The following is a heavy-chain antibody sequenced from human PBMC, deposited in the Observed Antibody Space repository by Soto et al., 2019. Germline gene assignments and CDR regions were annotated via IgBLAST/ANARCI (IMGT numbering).Heavy chain of an antibody. Sequence: GGSLRLSCAASGFTFSSYAMHWVRQAPGKGLEWVAVISYDGSNKYYADSVKGRFTISRDNSKNTLYLQMNSLRAEDTGVYYCAREKTEGSGSYFSFDYWGQGTLVTVSS. V-gene: IGHV3-30*04. D-gene: IGHD3-10*01. J-gene: IGHJ4*02. CDR3: AREKTEGSGSYFSFDY. CDR1: GFTFSSYA. CDR2: ISYDGSNK.